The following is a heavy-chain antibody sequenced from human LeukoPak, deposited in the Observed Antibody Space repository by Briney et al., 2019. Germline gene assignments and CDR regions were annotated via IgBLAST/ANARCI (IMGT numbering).Heavy chain of an antibody. J-gene: IGHJ4*02. D-gene: IGHD3-22*01. V-gene: IGHV4-61*02. CDR2: IYTSGST. Sequence: PSETLSLTCTVSGGSISSGSYYWSWIRQPAGTGLEWIGRIYTSGSTNYNPSLKSRVTISVDTSKNQFSLKLSSVTAADTAVYYCAREEATYYYDSSGFGDWGQGTLVTVSS. CDR1: GGSISSGSYY. CDR3: AREEATYYYDSSGFGD.